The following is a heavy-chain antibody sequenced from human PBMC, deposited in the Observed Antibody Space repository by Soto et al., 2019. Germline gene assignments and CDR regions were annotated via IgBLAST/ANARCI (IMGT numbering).Heavy chain of an antibody. D-gene: IGHD3-3*01. Sequence: ASVKVCCEASAYTVTDYDIHWVRQAPGQGLEWMGIINPSTDTTSYAQKFQGRVTMTMDTSTSTVYMDLSSLRSDDTAVYYCARCKEWLLRSGMDVWGQGTTVTV. CDR2: INPSTDTT. CDR3: ARCKEWLLRSGMDV. CDR1: AYTVTDYD. J-gene: IGHJ6*02. V-gene: IGHV1-46*01.